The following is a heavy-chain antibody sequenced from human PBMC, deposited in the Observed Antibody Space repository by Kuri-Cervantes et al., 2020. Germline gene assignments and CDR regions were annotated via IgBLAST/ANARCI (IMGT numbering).Heavy chain of an antibody. J-gene: IGHJ3*02. V-gene: IGHV3-74*01. Sequence: GESLKISCAASGFTFSSYWMHWVRQAPGKGLVWVSRINSDGSSTSYADSVKGRFTISRDNSKNTLYLQMNSLRAEDTAVYYCARDNRDYDSIAFDIWGQGTMVTVSS. CDR2: INSDGSST. CDR1: GFTFSSYW. CDR3: ARDNRDYDSIAFDI. D-gene: IGHD3-22*01.